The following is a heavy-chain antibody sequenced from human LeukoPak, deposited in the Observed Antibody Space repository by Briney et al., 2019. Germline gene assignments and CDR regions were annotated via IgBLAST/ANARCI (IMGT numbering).Heavy chain of an antibody. CDR3: VREKVGDVCDY. V-gene: IGHV1-69*04. J-gene: IGHJ4*02. D-gene: IGHD1-26*01. CDR2: IIPILGIA. Sequence: SVKVSCKASGGTCSSYAITRVRQAPGQGLEWMVRIIPILGIASYAQKFQGRVTITADKSTSTAYMELSSLRSEDTAVYYCVREKVGDVCDYWGQGTLVTVSS. CDR1: GGTCSSYA.